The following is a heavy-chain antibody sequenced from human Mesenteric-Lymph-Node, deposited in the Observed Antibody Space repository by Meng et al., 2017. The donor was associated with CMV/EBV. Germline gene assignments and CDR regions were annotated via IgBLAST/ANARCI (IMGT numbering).Heavy chain of an antibody. Sequence: ASVKVSCKASGYSFTDSYIHWLRQAPGQGLVWMAMINPSGRHTAYAGPTVYAHDFQGRVSLTRDTSTSTVYMELSSLRSEDTAVYYCAREGRIAARLEYYFDYWGQGTLVTVSS. D-gene: IGHD6-6*01. J-gene: IGHJ4*02. CDR1: GYSFTDSY. V-gene: IGHV1-46*01. CDR3: AREGRIAARLEYYFDY. CDR2: INPSGRHTAYAGPT.